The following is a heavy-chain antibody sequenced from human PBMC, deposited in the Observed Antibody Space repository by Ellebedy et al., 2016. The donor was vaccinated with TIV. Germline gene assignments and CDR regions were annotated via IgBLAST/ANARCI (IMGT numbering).Heavy chain of an antibody. D-gene: IGHD6-19*01. J-gene: IGHJ4*02. CDR2: ISDSGGAT. CDR1: GFTFRNYA. CDR3: AKDSGLSGWYFDY. Sequence: PGGSLRLSCAASGFTFRNYAMGWVRQAPGKGLEWISVISDSGGATYYAAPLKGRFTTSRDNSNDMVYLQINSLRPDDTAVYYCAKDSGLSGWYFDYWGQGTLVTVSS. V-gene: IGHV3-23*01.